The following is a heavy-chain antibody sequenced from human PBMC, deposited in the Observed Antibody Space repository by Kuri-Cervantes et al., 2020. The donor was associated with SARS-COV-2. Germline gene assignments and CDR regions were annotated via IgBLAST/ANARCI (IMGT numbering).Heavy chain of an antibody. V-gene: IGHV3-11*04. D-gene: IGHD6-19*01. CDR2: ISSSGSTI. CDR3: ARDQSDSSGWYAEEDYYYYMDV. Sequence: GGSLRLSCAASGFTFSDYYMSWIRQAPGKGLEWVSYISSSGSTIYYADSVKGRFTISRDNAKNSLYLQMNSLRAEDTAVYYCARDQSDSSGWYAEEDYYYYMDVWGKGTTVTVSS. J-gene: IGHJ6*03. CDR1: GFTFSDYY.